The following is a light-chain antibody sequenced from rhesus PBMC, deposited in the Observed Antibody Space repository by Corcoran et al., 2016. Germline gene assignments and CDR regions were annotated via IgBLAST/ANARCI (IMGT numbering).Light chain of an antibody. CDR1: QDITVY. CDR3: QQYNDLPLT. Sequence: DVQMTQSPSSLAASVGDRVTITCRASQDITVYLNLYHHKPGKAPKLLIHDTTRLAPGFPSRFSGSGSGTDFTLTISSLQPEDFATYHCQQYNDLPLTFGGGTKVEF. J-gene: IGKJ4*01. V-gene: IGKV1-32*05. CDR2: DTT.